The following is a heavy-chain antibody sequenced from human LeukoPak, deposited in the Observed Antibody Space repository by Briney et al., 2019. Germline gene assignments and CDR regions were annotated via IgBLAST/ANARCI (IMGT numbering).Heavy chain of an antibody. Sequence: GSLRLSCAASGFTFSGYTMNWVRQPPGKGLEWIGEINHSGSTNYNPSLKSRVTISVDTSKNQFSLKLSSVTAADTAVYYCARVRRLSSGWYAYYYYGMDVWGQGTTVTVSS. D-gene: IGHD6-19*01. CDR1: GFTFSGYT. V-gene: IGHV4-34*01. CDR2: INHSGST. J-gene: IGHJ6*02. CDR3: ARVRRLSSGWYAYYYYGMDV.